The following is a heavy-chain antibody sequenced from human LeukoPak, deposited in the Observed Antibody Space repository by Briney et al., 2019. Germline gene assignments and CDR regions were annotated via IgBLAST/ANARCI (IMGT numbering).Heavy chain of an antibody. Sequence: PGRSLRLSCAASGFTFSSYAMHWVRQAPGKGLEWAAVISYDGSNKYYADSVKGRFTISRDNSKNTLYLQMNSLRAEDTAVYYCARDLGLGDTVWGQGTLVTVSS. CDR3: ARDLGLGDTV. V-gene: IGHV3-30-3*01. J-gene: IGHJ4*02. CDR2: ISYDGSNK. CDR1: GFTFSSYA. D-gene: IGHD5-18*01.